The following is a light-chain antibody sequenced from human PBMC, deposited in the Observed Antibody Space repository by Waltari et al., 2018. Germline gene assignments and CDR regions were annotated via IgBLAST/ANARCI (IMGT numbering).Light chain of an antibody. J-gene: IGKJ2*01. CDR2: DAS. CDR3: QQRSNWTPHT. V-gene: IGKV3-11*01. CDR1: QSVGTY. Sequence: EIVLTQSPATLSLSPGETATLSCSASQSVGTYLAWYQQKPGQAPRLLIYDASNRATGIPARFRGSGSGTDFTLTISNLEAEDFAVYYCQQRSNWTPHTFGQGARLEIK.